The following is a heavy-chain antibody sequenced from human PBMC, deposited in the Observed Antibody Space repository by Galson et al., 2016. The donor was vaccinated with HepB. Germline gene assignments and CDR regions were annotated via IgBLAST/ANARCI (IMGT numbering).Heavy chain of an antibody. CDR3: ARGRVSSFNTYWYFDL. CDR1: GFTFNTYA. Sequence: SLRLSCAASGFTFNTYAVHWVRQAPGKGLEWAAVISYDGSNKFYGDSVKGRFTISRDNSKNMLYLQTNDVRTEDTAVYFCARGRVSSFNTYWYFDLWGHGTLVTVSS. D-gene: IGHD6-13*01. CDR2: ISYDGSNK. V-gene: IGHV3-30-3*01. J-gene: IGHJ2*01.